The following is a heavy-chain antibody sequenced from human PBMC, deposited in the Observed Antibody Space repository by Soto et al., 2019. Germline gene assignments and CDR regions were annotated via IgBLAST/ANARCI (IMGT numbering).Heavy chain of an antibody. D-gene: IGHD4-17*01. CDR1: GGSISSSSYY. CDR2: IYYSGST. J-gene: IGHJ4*02. Sequence: QLQLQASGPGLVKPSETLSLTCTVSGGSISSSSYYWGWIRQPPGKGLEWIGSIYYSGSTYYNPSLKSRVTTSVDTAKNQFSLKLSSVTAADTAVYYCAREGDGDYFDYWGQGTLVTVSS. V-gene: IGHV4-39*02. CDR3: AREGDGDYFDY.